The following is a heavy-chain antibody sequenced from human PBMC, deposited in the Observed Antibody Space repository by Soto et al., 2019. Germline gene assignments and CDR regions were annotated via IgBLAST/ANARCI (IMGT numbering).Heavy chain of an antibody. CDR2: IYYSGRT. CDR1: GGSINSYY. J-gene: IGHJ4*02. D-gene: IGHD1-26*01. Sequence: QVQLQESGPGLVKPSETLSLTCTVSGGSINSYYWSWIRQPPGKGLEWIGYIYYSGRTNYNPSLKSRVTISVDTSKNQFSLKLRSVTGADTAVYYCARRYGGNFDYCGQGTLGTVSS. V-gene: IGHV4-59*01. CDR3: ARRYGGNFDY.